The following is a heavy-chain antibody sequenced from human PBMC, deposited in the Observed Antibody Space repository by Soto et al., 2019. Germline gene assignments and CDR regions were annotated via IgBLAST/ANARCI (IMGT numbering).Heavy chain of an antibody. CDR3: ARGDGYSSSWPPVTFDY. CDR1: GGTFSSYT. J-gene: IGHJ4*02. CDR2: MIPILGIA. D-gene: IGHD6-13*01. V-gene: IGHV1-69*02. Sequence: QVQLVQSGAEVKKPGSSVKVSCKASGGTFSSYTISWVRQAPGQGLEWMGRMIPILGIANYAQKFQGRVTITADQSTSTAYMELSSLRSEDTAVYYSARGDGYSSSWPPVTFDYWGQGTLVTVSS.